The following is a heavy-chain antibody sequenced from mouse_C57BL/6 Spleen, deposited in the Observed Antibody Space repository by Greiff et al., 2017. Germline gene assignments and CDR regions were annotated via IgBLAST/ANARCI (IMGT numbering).Heavy chain of an antibody. CDR1: GYTFTSYW. D-gene: IGHD3-3*01. J-gene: IGHJ3*01. CDR3: ARAGSFAY. Sequence: QVQLQQPGAELVKPGASVKLSCKASGYTFTSYWMHWVKQRPGQGLEWIGRIYPGDGDTNYNGKFKGKATLTADKSSSTAYMQLSTLTSEDSAVYFCARAGSFAYWGQGTLVTVSA. V-gene: IGHV1-82*01. CDR2: IYPGDGDT.